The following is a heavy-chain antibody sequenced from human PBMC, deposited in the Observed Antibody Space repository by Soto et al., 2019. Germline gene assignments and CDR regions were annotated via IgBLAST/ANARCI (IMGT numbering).Heavy chain of an antibody. J-gene: IGHJ6*04. CDR2: IYHSGST. CDR1: GGSISSINW. CDR3: GSGENYYHGRGGVLAV. Sequence: PSETLSLTCAVSGGSISSINWWSWVRQPPGKGLEWIGEIYHSGSTNYNPSLKSRVTISVDKSKNQFSLKLSSVTAADTAVYYCGSGENYYHGRGGVLAVGGKGTTVPVSP. D-gene: IGHD3-22*01. V-gene: IGHV4-4*02.